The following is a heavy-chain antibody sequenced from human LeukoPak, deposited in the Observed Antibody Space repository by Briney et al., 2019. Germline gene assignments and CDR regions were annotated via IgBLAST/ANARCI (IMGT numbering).Heavy chain of an antibody. D-gene: IGHD3-10*01. CDR1: GFIFGDYN. CDR3: SRGQKDPYGPEFDY. Sequence: PGQSLRLSCTTSGFIFGDYNMNWVRQAPGKGLEWVGYIRAKIHDGTTDFAASVKGRFTISRGDSKSIAYLQMTSLKSEDTAVYYCSRGQKDPYGPEFDYWGQGTLVTVSS. J-gene: IGHJ4*02. CDR2: IRAKIHDGTT. V-gene: IGHV3-49*04.